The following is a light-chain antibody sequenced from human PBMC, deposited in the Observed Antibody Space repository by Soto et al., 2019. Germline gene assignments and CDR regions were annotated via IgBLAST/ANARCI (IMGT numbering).Light chain of an antibody. Sequence: DIQLTQSPSFLSASVEDRVTISCRASYDISSSLAWSQQEPGKPPKLLIYDSSTLQTRVPSRFTGSGSGRKFTLTISGLQFGDFATYFCQQLSHYPYTFGQGTKLEI. CDR1: YDISSS. J-gene: IGKJ2*01. CDR2: DSS. V-gene: IGKV1-9*01. CDR3: QQLSHYPYT.